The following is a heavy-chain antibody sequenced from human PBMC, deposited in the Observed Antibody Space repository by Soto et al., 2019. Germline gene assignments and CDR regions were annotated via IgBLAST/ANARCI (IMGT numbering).Heavy chain of an antibody. D-gene: IGHD6-19*01. CDR2: IYHSGST. V-gene: IGHV4-30-2*01. CDR3: ASAGGLGAVAADS. J-gene: IGHJ4*02. Sequence: QLQLQESGSGLVKPSQTLSLTCAVSGGSISSGGYSWSWIRQPPGKGLEWIGYIYHSGSTYYNPSLKSRVTISVDRSKNQFSLKRSSVTAADTAVYYCASAGGLGAVAADSWGQGTLVTVSS. CDR1: GGSISSGGYS.